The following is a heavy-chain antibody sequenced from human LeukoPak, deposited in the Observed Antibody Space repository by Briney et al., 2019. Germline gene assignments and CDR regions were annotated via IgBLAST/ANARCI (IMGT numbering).Heavy chain of an antibody. J-gene: IGHJ4*02. CDR2: IKQDGSEK. CDR1: GFTFSSYW. Sequence: PGGSLRLSCAASGFTFSSYWMSWVRQAPGKGLEWVANIKQDGSEKYYVDSVKGRFTISRDNAKNSLYLQMNSLRAEDTAVYYCAKLGSSWYLRYPSLDYWGQGTLVTVSS. D-gene: IGHD6-13*01. V-gene: IGHV3-7*03. CDR3: AKLGSSWYLRYPSLDY.